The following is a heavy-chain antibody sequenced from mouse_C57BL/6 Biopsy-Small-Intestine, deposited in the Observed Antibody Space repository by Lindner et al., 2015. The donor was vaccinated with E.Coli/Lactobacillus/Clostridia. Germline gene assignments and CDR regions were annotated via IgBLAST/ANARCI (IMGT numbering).Heavy chain of an antibody. V-gene: IGHV1-42*01. CDR2: INPSTGGT. J-gene: IGHJ4*01. D-gene: IGHD2-5*01. Sequence: VQLQESGPELVKPGASVKISCKASGNSFTGYYMHWVKQSPEKSLEWTGEINPSTGGTTYNQKFKAKATLTVDRSSNTAYIHLKSLTSEDSAVYYCARDSNDAMDYWGQGTSVTVSS. CDR1: GNSFTGYY. CDR3: ARDSNDAMDY.